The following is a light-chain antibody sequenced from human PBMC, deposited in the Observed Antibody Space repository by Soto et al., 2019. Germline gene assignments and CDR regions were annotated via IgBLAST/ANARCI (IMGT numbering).Light chain of an antibody. J-gene: IGKJ2*01. Sequence: ESVLTQSPATLYLSPGERATLSCRASQTISSYLAWYQQKPGQAPRLLIYDASNRATGIPARFSGSGSGTDSTLTISSLEPEDFAVYYCQQRANWPPYPFGQGTKLEL. CDR2: DAS. CDR3: QQRANWPPYP. V-gene: IGKV3-11*01. CDR1: QTISSY.